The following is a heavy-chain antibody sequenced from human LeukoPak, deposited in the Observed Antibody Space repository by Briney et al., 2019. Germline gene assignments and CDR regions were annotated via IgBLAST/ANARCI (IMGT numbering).Heavy chain of an antibody. CDR2: INPSGGST. V-gene: IGHV1-46*01. CDR1: GYTFTGYY. D-gene: IGHD3-22*01. CDR3: APTLRRDDSAFDI. J-gene: IGHJ3*02. Sequence: ASVKVSCKASGYTFTGYYMRWVRQAPGQGLEWMGIINPSGGSTSYAQKFQGRVTMTRDTSTSTVYMELSSLRSEDTAVYYCAPTLRRDDSAFDIWGQGTMVTVSS.